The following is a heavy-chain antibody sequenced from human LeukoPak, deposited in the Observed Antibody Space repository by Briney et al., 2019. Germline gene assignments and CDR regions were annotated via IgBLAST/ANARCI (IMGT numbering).Heavy chain of an antibody. CDR1: GFTFSSYS. Sequence: GGSLRLSCAASGFTFSSYSMNWVRQAPGKGLEWVSSISSSSAYIYYADSMKGRFTISRDNAKNSLFLQMNSLRAEDTAVYYRARAGHSAYKSGGDYWGQGTLVTVSS. D-gene: IGHD5-12*01. CDR3: ARAGHSAYKSGGDY. V-gene: IGHV3-21*01. CDR2: ISSSSAYI. J-gene: IGHJ4*02.